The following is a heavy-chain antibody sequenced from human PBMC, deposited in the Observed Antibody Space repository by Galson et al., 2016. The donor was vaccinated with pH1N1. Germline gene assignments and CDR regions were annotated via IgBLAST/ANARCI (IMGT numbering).Heavy chain of an antibody. D-gene: IGHD2-8*01. Sequence: SVKVSCKASGYTFTFTGYFIHWVRQAPGQGLEFEWMGRINPYSGDTDFAQNFQGRVTMTRDTSIGTAYMAGRRLTSDDTAIYYCARDVSPPGHYAMDVWGQGTTVTVSS. CDR3: ARDVSPPGHYAMDV. V-gene: IGHV1-2*06. CDR2: INPYSGDT. J-gene: IGHJ6*02. CDR1: GYTFTFTGYF.